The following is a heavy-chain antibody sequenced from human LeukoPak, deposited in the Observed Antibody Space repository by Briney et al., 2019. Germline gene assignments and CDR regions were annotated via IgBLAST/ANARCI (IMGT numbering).Heavy chain of an antibody. CDR2: ISWNSGSI. V-gene: IGHV3-9*01. CDR1: GFTFDDYA. Sequence: GGSPRLSCAASGFTFDDYAMHWVRQAPGKGLEWVSGISWNSGSIGYADSVKGRFTISRDNAKNSLYLQMNSLRAEDTALYYCAKATEQDWFDPWGQGTLVTVSS. CDR3: AKATEQDWFDP. D-gene: IGHD1/OR15-1a*01. J-gene: IGHJ5*02.